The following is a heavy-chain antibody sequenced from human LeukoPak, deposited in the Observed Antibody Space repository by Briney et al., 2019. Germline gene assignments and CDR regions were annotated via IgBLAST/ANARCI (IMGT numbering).Heavy chain of an antibody. D-gene: IGHD3-10*01. CDR3: ARAGWFGQLYGPLDY. CDR1: GGSFSGYY. Sequence: SETLSLTCAVYGGSFSGYYWSWIRQPPGKGLEWIGEINHSGSTNYDPSLKSRVTISVDTSKNQFSLKLKFVTAADTAVYYCARAGWFGQLYGPLDYWGQGTLVTVSS. CDR2: INHSGST. V-gene: IGHV4-34*01. J-gene: IGHJ4*02.